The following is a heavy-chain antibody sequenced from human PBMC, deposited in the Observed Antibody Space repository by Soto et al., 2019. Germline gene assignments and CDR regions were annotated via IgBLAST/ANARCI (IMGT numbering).Heavy chain of an antibody. J-gene: IGHJ4*02. CDR2: ISGTGGTT. D-gene: IGHD6-19*01. Sequence: ELQLLESGGDLVQPGGSLRLSCAASGFTFSTYAMSWVRQAPGKGLEWVSAISGTGGTTYYADSVKGRFTISRDNSKNTLYLQMNSLRAEDTAIYRCAKEPRAQGTGWDADYWGQGTLVTVSS. V-gene: IGHV3-23*01. CDR1: GFTFSTYA. CDR3: AKEPRAQGTGWDADY.